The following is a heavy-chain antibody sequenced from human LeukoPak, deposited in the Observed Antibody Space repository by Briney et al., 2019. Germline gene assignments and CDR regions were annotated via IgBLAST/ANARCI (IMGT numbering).Heavy chain of an antibody. CDR2: IYYSGST. J-gene: IGHJ6*02. Sequence: SETLSLTCTVSGGSISSSSYYWGWTRQPPGKGLEWIGYIYYSGSTYYNPSLKSRVTISVDTSKNQFSLKLSSVTAADTAVYYCARASGYTSYGMDVWGQGTTVTVSS. CDR1: GGSISSSSYY. V-gene: IGHV4-30-4*08. D-gene: IGHD3-22*01. CDR3: ARASGYTSYGMDV.